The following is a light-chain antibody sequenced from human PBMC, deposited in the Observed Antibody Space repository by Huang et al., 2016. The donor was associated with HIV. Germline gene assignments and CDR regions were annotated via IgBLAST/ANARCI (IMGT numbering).Light chain of an antibody. V-gene: IGKV1-33*01. CDR2: AAS. J-gene: IGKJ3*01. CDR1: QDISNY. CDR3: QQYDNLPFT. Sequence: DIQMTQSPSSLSASVGDRVTITCQASQDISNYLNWYQQKPGKAPKLLIYAASNLETGVPSRFSGSGSGTDFTFTISSLQPEDIATYYCQQYDNLPFTFGPGTKVDNK.